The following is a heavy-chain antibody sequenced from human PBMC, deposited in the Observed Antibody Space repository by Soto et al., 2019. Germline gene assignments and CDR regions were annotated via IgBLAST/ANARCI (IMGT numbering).Heavy chain of an antibody. V-gene: IGHV3-9*01. CDR2: INWDASST. CDR3: AKDMIERGHCNSPGCMGYYYSFMDV. J-gene: IGHJ6*04. CDR1: GFTFGDYA. Sequence: EVQLVESGGDLLQPGRSLRLSCAASGFTFGDYAMHWVRQVPGKGLEWVSTINWDASSTDYADSVKGRFTTSRDNAKNSLYLQMDSLRTEDTALYFCAKDMIERGHCNSPGCMGYYYSFMDVWGKGTTVTVTT. D-gene: IGHD2-2*01.